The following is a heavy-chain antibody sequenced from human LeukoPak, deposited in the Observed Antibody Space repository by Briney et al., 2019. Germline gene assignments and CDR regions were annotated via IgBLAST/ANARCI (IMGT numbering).Heavy chain of an antibody. CDR3: AREGPGDVDTAMVAFDY. D-gene: IGHD5-18*01. J-gene: IGHJ4*02. CDR1: GYTFTSYY. CDR2: INPSGGST. Sequence: GASVKVSCKASGYTFTSYYMHWVRQAPGQGLEWMGIINPSGGSTSYAQKFQGRVTMTRDMSTSTVYMELSSLRSEDTAVYYCAREGPGDVDTAMVAFDYWGQGTLVTVSS. V-gene: IGHV1-46*01.